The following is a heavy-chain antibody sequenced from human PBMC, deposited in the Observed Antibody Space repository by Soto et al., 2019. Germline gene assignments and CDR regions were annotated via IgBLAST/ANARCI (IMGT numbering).Heavy chain of an antibody. CDR1: GGTFNKYA. CDR3: ARQFDYDASGYYYAY. Sequence: SVKVSCKASGGTFNKYAIDWVRQAPGQGLEWMGGITPLFGTPNYAQRFQGRVTISADEVTSTAYMELRSLRSDDTGVYYCARQFDYDASGYYYAYWGQGTLVTVSS. D-gene: IGHD3-22*01. J-gene: IGHJ4*02. CDR2: ITPLFGTP. V-gene: IGHV1-69*13.